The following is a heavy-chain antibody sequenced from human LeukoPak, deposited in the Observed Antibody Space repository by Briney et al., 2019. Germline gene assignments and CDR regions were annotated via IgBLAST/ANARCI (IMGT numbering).Heavy chain of an antibody. V-gene: IGHV3-23*01. CDR2: ISGSGGST. D-gene: IGHD3-9*01. CDR3: AKDMWDAYYDILTGTFIQH. Sequence: PGGSLRLSCAAFGFTFSSYAMSWVRQAPGKGLEWVSAISGSGGSTYYADSVKGRFTISRDNSKNTLYLQMNSLRAEDTAVYYCAKDMWDAYYDILTGTFIQHWGQGTLVTVSS. J-gene: IGHJ1*01. CDR1: GFTFSSYA.